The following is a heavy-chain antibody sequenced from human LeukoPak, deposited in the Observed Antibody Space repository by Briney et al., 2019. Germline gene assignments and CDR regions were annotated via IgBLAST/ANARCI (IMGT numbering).Heavy chain of an antibody. D-gene: IGHD6-6*01. CDR1: GGSIGSYY. J-gene: IGHJ1*01. V-gene: IGHV4-4*07. Sequence: SSETLSLTCTVSGGSIGSYYWSWIRQPAGKGLEWIGRINTSGNTNYNPSLESRATLSVDTSKNQFSLKLNSVTAADTAVYYCARYGLVEFRNAFQYWGQGILVSVSS. CDR2: INTSGNT. CDR3: ARYGLVEFRNAFQY.